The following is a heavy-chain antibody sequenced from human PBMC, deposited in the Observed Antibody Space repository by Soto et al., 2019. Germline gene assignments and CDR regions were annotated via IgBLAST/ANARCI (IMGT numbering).Heavy chain of an antibody. J-gene: IGHJ4*02. D-gene: IGHD3-3*01. CDR2: ISAYNGNT. V-gene: IGHV1-18*04. CDR3: ARAGCDFWSGYYVYFDY. Sequence: ASVKVSCKASGYTFTSYGISWVRQAPGQGLEWMGWISAYNGNTKYAQKLQGRVTMTTDTSTSTAYMELRSLRSDDTAVYYCARAGCDFWSGYYVYFDYWGQGTLVTVSS. CDR1: GYTFTSYG.